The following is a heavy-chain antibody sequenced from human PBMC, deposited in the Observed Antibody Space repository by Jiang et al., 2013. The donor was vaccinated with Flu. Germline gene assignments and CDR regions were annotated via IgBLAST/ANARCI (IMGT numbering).Heavy chain of an antibody. J-gene: IGHJ4*02. Sequence: SLTCTVSGGSISSSSYYWGWIRQPPGKGLEWIGSIYYSGSTYXNPSLKSRVTISVDTSKNQFSLKLSSVTAADTAVYYCARLAIAAAGSYFDYWGQGTLVTVSS. CDR3: ARLAIAAAGSYFDY. CDR2: IYYSGST. CDR1: GGSISSSSYY. D-gene: IGHD6-13*01. V-gene: IGHV4-39*01.